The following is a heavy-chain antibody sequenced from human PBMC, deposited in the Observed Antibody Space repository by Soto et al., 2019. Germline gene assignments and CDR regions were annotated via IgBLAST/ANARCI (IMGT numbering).Heavy chain of an antibody. CDR3: ARILRLDNWFDP. J-gene: IGHJ5*02. CDR1: GYTFTTYG. D-gene: IGHD3-3*01. V-gene: IGHV1-18*01. Sequence: ASVKVSCKASGYTFTTYGVSWVRQAPGQGLEWMGWISPYNGNTTYAQNFQGRVTMTADKSTSTAHMELSSLRSEDTAVYYCARILRLDNWFDPWGQGTLVTVSS. CDR2: ISPYNGNT.